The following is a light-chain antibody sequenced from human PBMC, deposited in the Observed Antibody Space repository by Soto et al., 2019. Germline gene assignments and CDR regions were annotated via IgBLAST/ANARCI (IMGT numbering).Light chain of an antibody. J-gene: IGKJ1*01. CDR3: QQYYSYPPP. CDR1: QGISSY. Sequence: AIGMTQSPSSLSASTGDRVTITCRASQGISSYLAWYQQKPGKAPKLLIYAASTLQSGVPSRFSASGSGTDLTLTISCLQSEDFATYYCQQYYSYPPPFGQGTKVDI. CDR2: AAS. V-gene: IGKV1-8*01.